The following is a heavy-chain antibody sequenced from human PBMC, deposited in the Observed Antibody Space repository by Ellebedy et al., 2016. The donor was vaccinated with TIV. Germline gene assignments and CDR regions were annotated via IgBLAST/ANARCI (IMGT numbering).Heavy chain of an antibody. D-gene: IGHD3-16*01. CDR1: GFSFRSYW. J-gene: IGHJ5*02. Sequence: GGSLRLSCVASGFSFRSYWMSWVRQAPGKELEWVANIYQDGSTHYYVDSVKGRFTISRANAKNSLFLQMNSLRVEDTAVYYCARRGSYGDYAVQVNSWFDRWGRGTLVSVSS. V-gene: IGHV3-7*01. CDR2: IYQDGSTH. CDR3: ARRGSYGDYAVQVNSWFDR.